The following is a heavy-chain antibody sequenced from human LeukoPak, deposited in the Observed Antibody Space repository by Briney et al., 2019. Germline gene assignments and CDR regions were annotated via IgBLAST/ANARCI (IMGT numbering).Heavy chain of an antibody. CDR1: GFTFSAYA. CDR2: IGSDNKP. D-gene: IGHD6-19*01. J-gene: IGHJ4*02. Sequence: GGSLMITCEASGFTFSAYAMTWVRQAPGKGLEWVSSIGSDNKPHYSESVKGRFTISRDNSKNTLYLQMNSLRAEDTAVYYCARSDSSGWPSAVRGQRTLVTVSS. V-gene: IGHV3-23*05. CDR3: ARSDSSGWPSAV.